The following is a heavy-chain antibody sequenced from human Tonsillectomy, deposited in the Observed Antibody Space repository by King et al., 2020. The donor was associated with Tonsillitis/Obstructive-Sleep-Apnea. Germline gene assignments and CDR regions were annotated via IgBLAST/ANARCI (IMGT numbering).Heavy chain of an antibody. J-gene: IGHJ3*01. Sequence: VQLVESGGGLVKPGGSLRLSCEVSGFIFSSYSMDWVRQAPGKGLEWVSSISSSSSRSYHADSVMCRFTIARDNAKNSLYLQMNNLRVEDTAVYYCAREECLESGDAFDFWGQGTVVSVSS. CDR1: GFIFSSYS. V-gene: IGHV3-21*01. CDR2: ISSSSSRS. CDR3: AREECLESGDAFDF. D-gene: IGHD3-3*01.